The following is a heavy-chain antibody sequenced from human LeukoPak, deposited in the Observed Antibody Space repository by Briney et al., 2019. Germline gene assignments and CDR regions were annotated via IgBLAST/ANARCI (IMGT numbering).Heavy chain of an antibody. V-gene: IGHV1-2*02. CDR3: ARPYCSSTSCAVNGFDP. CDR1: GYTFTGYY. CDR2: INPNSGGT. D-gene: IGHD2-2*01. J-gene: IGHJ5*02. Sequence: ASVTVSCKASGYTFTGYYMHWVRQAPGQGLEWMGWINPNSGGTNYAQKFQGRVTMTRDTSISTAYMELSRLRSDDTAVYYCARPYCSSTSCAVNGFDPWGQGTLVTVSS.